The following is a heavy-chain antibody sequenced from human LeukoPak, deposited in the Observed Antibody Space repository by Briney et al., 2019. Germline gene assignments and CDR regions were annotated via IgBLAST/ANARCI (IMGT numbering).Heavy chain of an antibody. J-gene: IGHJ6*02. Sequence: PSETLSLTCTVSGGSISSYYWSWIRQPPGKGLEWIGYIYYSGSTNYNPSLKSRVTISVDTSKNQFSLKLSSVTAADTAVYYCARDSSTFYGDYEGYGMDVWGQGTTVTVSS. CDR2: IYYSGST. CDR1: GGSISSYY. D-gene: IGHD4-17*01. CDR3: ARDSSTFYGDYEGYGMDV. V-gene: IGHV4-59*01.